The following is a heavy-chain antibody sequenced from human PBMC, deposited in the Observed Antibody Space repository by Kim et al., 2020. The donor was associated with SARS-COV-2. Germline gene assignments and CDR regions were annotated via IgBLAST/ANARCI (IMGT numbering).Heavy chain of an antibody. D-gene: IGHD2-15*01. CDR3: ASGGYCSGGSCYGPSSDY. Sequence: SVKVSCKASGGTFSSYTISWVRQAPGQGLEWMGRIIPILGIANYAQKFQGRVTITADKSTSTAYMELSSLRSEDTAVYYCASGGYCSGGSCYGPSSDYWGQGTLVTVSS. CDR2: IIPILGIA. J-gene: IGHJ4*02. V-gene: IGHV1-69*02. CDR1: GGTFSSYT.